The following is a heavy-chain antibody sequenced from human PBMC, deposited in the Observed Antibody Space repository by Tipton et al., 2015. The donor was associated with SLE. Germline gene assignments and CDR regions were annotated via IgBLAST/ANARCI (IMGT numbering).Heavy chain of an antibody. Sequence: TLSLTCTVSGGSISSGSYYWSWIRQPAGKGLEWIGRIYTSGSTNYNPSLRSRVTMSVDTSSNQIFLRVSSVTAADTAIYYCARQRNWNRRGALDVWGQGTMVTVSS. V-gene: IGHV4-61*02. CDR1: GGSISSGSYY. CDR2: IYTSGST. D-gene: IGHD1-1*01. CDR3: ARQRNWNRRGALDV. J-gene: IGHJ3*01.